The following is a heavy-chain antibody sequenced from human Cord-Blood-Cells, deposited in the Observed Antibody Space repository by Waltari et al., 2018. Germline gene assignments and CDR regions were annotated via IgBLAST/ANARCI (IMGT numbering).Heavy chain of an antibody. D-gene: IGHD6-13*01. J-gene: IGHJ4*02. CDR2: IKQDGSEK. CDR3: ARDNKQQLVPGDY. Sequence: EVQLVESGGGLVQPGGSLRLSCAASGFTFSSYWMSWVRQAPGKGLEWVANIKQDGSEKYYVDSVKGRFTISRDNAKNSLYLQMNSLRVEDTAVYYCARDNKQQLVPGDYWGQGTLVTVSS. CDR1: GFTFSSYW. V-gene: IGHV3-7*01.